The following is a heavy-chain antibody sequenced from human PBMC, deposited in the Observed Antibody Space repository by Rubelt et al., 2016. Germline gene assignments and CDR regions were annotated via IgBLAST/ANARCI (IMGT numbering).Heavy chain of an antibody. CDR1: GFTFSSYS. CDR3: ARGDYGDYAKIDY. V-gene: IGHV3-48*02. D-gene: IGHD4-17*01. J-gene: IGHJ4*02. CDR2: ISSDSSTV. Sequence: GSLRLSCAASGFTFSSYSMNWVRQAPGKGLEWVSYISSDSSTVYYADSVKGRFTISRDNAKNSLSLQMDSLRDEDTAVYYCARGDYGDYAKIDYWGQGTLVTGSS.